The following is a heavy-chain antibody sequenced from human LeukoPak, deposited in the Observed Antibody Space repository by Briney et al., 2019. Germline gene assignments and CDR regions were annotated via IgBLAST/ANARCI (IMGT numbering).Heavy chain of an antibody. Sequence: GGSLRLSCAAAGFTFSRYWMSWVRQAPGKGLVWVSRINSDGSSTSYADSVKGRFTISRDNAKNSLYLQMNSLRAEDTAVYYCARAKSSSWYVRPFFRYYMDVWGKGTTVTISS. CDR3: ARAKSSSWYVRPFFRYYMDV. V-gene: IGHV3-74*01. J-gene: IGHJ6*03. CDR1: GFTFSRYW. CDR2: INSDGSST. D-gene: IGHD6-13*01.